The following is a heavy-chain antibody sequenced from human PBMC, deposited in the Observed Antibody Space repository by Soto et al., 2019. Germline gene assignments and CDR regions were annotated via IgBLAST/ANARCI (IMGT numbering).Heavy chain of an antibody. J-gene: IGHJ5*01. Sequence: SETLSLSCSVSGDSISSVDYFWAWIRQPPGRALEYIGYIYKSATTYYNPSFESRVAISLETSKSQFSLNVTSVTAADTAVYFCARGRYCLTGRCFPNWFDSWGQGTLVTVS. CDR1: GDSISSVDYF. D-gene: IGHD2-15*01. CDR2: IYKSATT. V-gene: IGHV4-30-4*02. CDR3: ARGRYCLTGRCFPNWFDS.